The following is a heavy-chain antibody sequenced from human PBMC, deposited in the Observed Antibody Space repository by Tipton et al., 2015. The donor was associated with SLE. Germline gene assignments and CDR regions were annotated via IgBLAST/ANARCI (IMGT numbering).Heavy chain of an antibody. D-gene: IGHD6-13*01. CDR3: AGQLSYYYGMDV. Sequence: SLRLSCEASGFTFRTYWMTWVRQAPGKGLEWVANIKQDGGEKNYLGSVKGRFFISRDNSKNTLYLQMNSLRAEDTAVYYCAGQLSYYYGMDVWGQGTTVTVSS. CDR1: GFTFRTYW. V-gene: IGHV3-7*01. CDR2: IKQDGGEK. J-gene: IGHJ6*02.